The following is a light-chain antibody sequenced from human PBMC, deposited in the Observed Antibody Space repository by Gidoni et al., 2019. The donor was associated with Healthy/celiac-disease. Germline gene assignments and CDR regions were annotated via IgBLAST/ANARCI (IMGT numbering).Light chain of an antibody. CDR3: QQYNNWPPA. V-gene: IGKV3-15*01. J-gene: IGKJ5*01. CDR1: QSVSSN. Sequence: EIVMTQSPATLSVSPGERATISCRASQSVSSNLAWYQQKPGQAPRLLIYGASTRATGIPARFSGSGSGTEFTLTISSLQSEDFAVYYCQQYNNWPPAFGQXTRLEIK. CDR2: GAS.